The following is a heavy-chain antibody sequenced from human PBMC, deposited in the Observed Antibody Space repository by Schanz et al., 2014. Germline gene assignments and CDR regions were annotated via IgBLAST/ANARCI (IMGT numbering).Heavy chain of an antibody. V-gene: IGHV3-20*04. Sequence: EVQLVESGGGVVRPGGSLRLSCAASGFGFDDYAMSWVRQAPGKGLEWVSGINCNGGSTGYADSVKGRFTISRDNAKTALQLQMNSLIAEDAAFYYGARVSGSSSQYPSDFWGQGTLVTVSS. D-gene: IGHD2-2*01. J-gene: IGHJ4*02. CDR2: INCNGGST. CDR1: GFGFDDYA. CDR3: ARVSGSSSQYPSDF.